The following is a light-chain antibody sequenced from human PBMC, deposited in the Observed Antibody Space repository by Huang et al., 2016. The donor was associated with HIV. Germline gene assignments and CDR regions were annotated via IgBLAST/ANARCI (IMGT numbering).Light chain of an antibody. V-gene: IGKV1-39*01. CDR1: QTVDMY. Sequence: DIQMTQSPSSLSASIGDRVTMSCRASQTVDMYLNWYQQTPGRAPKLLIYAASNLQIDVPSRFSGTESGTNFTLTISSLQPEDFVIYFCQQTYNVPRTFGQGTALEIK. CDR3: QQTYNVPRT. J-gene: IGKJ2*01. CDR2: AAS.